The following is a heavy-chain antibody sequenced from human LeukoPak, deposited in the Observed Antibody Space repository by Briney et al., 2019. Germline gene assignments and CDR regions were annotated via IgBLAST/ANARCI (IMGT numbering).Heavy chain of an antibody. CDR1: GGSISSYY. CDR2: IYYSGST. CDR3: ARAEYSSSWYWFDP. D-gene: IGHD6-13*01. Sequence: SETLSLTCTVSGGSISSYYWSWIRQPPGKGLEWIGYIYYSGSTNYSPSLKSRVTISVDTSKNQFSLKLSSVTAADTAVYYCARAEYSSSWYWFDPWGQGTLVTVSS. V-gene: IGHV4-59*12. J-gene: IGHJ5*02.